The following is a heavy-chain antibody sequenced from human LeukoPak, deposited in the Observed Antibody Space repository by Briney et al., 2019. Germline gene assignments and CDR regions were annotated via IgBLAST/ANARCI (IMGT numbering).Heavy chain of an antibody. V-gene: IGHV4-59*01. J-gene: IGHJ6*02. CDR3: ARTNLKPAGTYWYYYGMDV. Sequence: SVTLSLTCTVSGDSISSYYWSWIRQPPGKGLEWIGDIYHSGSSNYNASLKSRVTISVDTSKNQFSLRLTSVTAADTAVYYCARTNLKPAGTYWYYYGMDVWGQGTTVTVSS. D-gene: IGHD6-13*01. CDR2: IYHSGSS. CDR1: GDSISSYY.